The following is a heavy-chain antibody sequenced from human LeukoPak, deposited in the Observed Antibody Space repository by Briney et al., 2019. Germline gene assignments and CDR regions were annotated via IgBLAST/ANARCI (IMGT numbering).Heavy chain of an antibody. V-gene: IGHV1-2*02. Sequence: ASVKVSCKASGYTFTNYYMHWVRQAPGQGLEWMGWISPTSGDTRNAQRFQGRVTMTRDTSISTAYMELSSLRSEDTAVYYCARGGYSYGSLGRVDYYYGMDVWGQGTTVTVSS. CDR1: GYTFTNYY. D-gene: IGHD5-18*01. CDR2: ISPTSGDT. J-gene: IGHJ6*02. CDR3: ARGGYSYGSLGRVDYYYGMDV.